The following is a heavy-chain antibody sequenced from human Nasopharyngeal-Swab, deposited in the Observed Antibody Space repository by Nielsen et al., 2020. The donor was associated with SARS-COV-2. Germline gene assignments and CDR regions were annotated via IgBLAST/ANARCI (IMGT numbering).Heavy chain of an antibody. D-gene: IGHD1-26*01. V-gene: IGHV3-11*04. CDR3: ARDKEIATTNAYYYYGMDV. J-gene: IGHJ6*02. Sequence: GESLKISCAASGFTFSDYYMSWIRQAPGKGLEWVSYISSSGSTIYYADSVKGRFTISRDNAKNSLYLQMNSLRAEDTAVYYCARDKEIATTNAYYYYGMDVWGQGTTVTVSS. CDR1: GFTFSDYY. CDR2: ISSSGSTI.